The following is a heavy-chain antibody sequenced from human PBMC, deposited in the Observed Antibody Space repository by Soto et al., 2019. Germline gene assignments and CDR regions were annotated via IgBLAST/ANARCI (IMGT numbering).Heavy chain of an antibody. D-gene: IGHD6-19*01. CDR3: ARVNGDGWGIFDS. J-gene: IGHJ4*02. CDR1: GFTFADYG. Sequence: QVHLVESGGGVVQPVKSLRRSGAASGFTFADYGMHWVRQAPGKGLEWVAVIWNDGNKKYYADSVKGRFTISRDNSQNTLYLQMDSLRVEDTAVYSCARVNGDGWGIFDSWCPGTLVTVSS. CDR2: IWNDGNKK. V-gene: IGHV3-33*01.